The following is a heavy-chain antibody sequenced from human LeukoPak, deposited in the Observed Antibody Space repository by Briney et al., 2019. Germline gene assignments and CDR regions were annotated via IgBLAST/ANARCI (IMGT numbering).Heavy chain of an antibody. V-gene: IGHV1-2*02. D-gene: IGHD2-2*01. CDR1: GYTFTDYY. J-gene: IGHJ4*02. Sequence: GASVKVSCKASGYTFTDYYIHWVRQAPGQGLEWMGWINPNTGGTNYAQKFQGRVTMTRDTSIITAYMELSSLRSDDTAVYYCARVRHQAYFDYWGQGTLVTVSS. CDR3: ARVRHQAYFDY. CDR2: INPNTGGT.